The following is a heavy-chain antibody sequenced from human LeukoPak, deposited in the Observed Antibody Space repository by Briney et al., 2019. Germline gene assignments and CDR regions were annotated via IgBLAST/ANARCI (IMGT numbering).Heavy chain of an antibody. CDR1: GFTFSTYP. D-gene: IGHD1-14*01. J-gene: IGHJ4*02. CDR3: AKDFGRNLGGPGY. V-gene: IGHV3-23*01. Sequence: HSGGSLRLSCAASGFTFSTYPMAWVRQAPGGGLEWVSGISGNGGRTYYADSVKGRFAISRDDSKSTLYLQMNSLRGEDTAVYYCAKDFGRNLGGPGYWGRGTLVIVSS. CDR2: ISGNGGRT.